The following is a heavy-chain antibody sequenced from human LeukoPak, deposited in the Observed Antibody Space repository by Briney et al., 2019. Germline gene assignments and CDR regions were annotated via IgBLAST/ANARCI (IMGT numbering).Heavy chain of an antibody. V-gene: IGHV1-8*01. Sequence: GASVKVSCKASGYSFIRYHIHWVRQATGQGLEWMGWMNPNSGNTGYAQKFQGRVTMTRNTSISTAYMELSSLRSEDTAVYYCAKAGKYYDFWSGYYYYGMDVWGQGITVTVSS. D-gene: IGHD3-3*01. CDR3: AKAGKYYDFWSGYYYYGMDV. CDR2: MNPNSGNT. J-gene: IGHJ6*02. CDR1: GYSFIRYH.